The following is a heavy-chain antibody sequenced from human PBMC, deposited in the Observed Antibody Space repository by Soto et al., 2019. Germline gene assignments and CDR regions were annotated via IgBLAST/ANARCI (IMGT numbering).Heavy chain of an antibody. D-gene: IGHD2-15*01. Sequence: GGSLTLSCAPYAFTLTAHYLTCVRPAPGNGRDWVSAILPSGDTTYYTDSGKGRFTISRDNSKTVLYLQMNSLRAEDTTVYYCAFKGAANPFYWGQGTLVTVSS. CDR2: ILPSGDTT. J-gene: IGHJ4*02. CDR1: AFTLTAHY. CDR3: AFKGAANPFY. V-gene: IGHV3-23*01.